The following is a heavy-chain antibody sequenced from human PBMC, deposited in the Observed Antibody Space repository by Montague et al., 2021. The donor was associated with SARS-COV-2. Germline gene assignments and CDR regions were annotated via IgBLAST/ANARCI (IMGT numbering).Heavy chain of an antibody. D-gene: IGHD5-18*01. CDR3: AREAVGYSHGYPYWYFDL. Sequence: SLSLSWAGSGFTFGDYAMSWVRQAPGKGLQWVGIIRARAYGGTTDYAASVKGRFTISRDDSRSIAYLQLNSLRAEDTAVYFCAREAVGYSHGYPYWYFDLWGRGILVTVSS. J-gene: IGHJ2*01. CDR2: IRARAYGGTT. V-gene: IGHV3-49*04. CDR1: GFTFGDYA.